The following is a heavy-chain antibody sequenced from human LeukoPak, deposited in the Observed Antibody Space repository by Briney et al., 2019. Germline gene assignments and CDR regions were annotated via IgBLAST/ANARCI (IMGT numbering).Heavy chain of an antibody. CDR3: ARGPRFGESVYCYGMDV. J-gene: IGHJ6*02. D-gene: IGHD3-10*02. Sequence: SVKVSCKASGGTFSSYAISWVRQAPGQGLEWMGGIIPIFGTANYAQKFQGRVTITADESTSTAYMELSSLRSEDTAVYYCARGPRFGESVYCYGMDVWGQGTTVTVSS. CDR1: GGTFSSYA. CDR2: IIPIFGTA. V-gene: IGHV1-69*13.